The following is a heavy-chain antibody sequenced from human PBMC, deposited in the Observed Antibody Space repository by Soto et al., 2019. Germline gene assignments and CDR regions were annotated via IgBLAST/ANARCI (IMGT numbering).Heavy chain of an antibody. CDR3: ARQPTTGDTDLWFDP. Sequence: QLQLLESGPGLVKASETLSLTCSVSGGSISTSLSYWAWIRQPPGKGLEWLANIFYSGSTFYNPSLASRVSVSVDTSKNEFSLKLRSVTAADTAVYYCARQPTTGDTDLWFDPWGQGTLVTVSS. J-gene: IGHJ5*02. CDR2: IFYSGST. V-gene: IGHV4-39*01. D-gene: IGHD2-21*01. CDR1: GGSISTSLSY.